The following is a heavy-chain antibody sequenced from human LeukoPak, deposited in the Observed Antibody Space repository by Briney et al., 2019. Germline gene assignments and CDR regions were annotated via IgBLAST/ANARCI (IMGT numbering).Heavy chain of an antibody. D-gene: IGHD2-2*01. CDR3: ARDHGCSSTSCYYYYGMDV. V-gene: IGHV1-69*01. CDR2: IIPIFGTA. Sequence: SVKVSCKASGGTFSSYAISWVRQAPGQGLEWMGGIIPIFGTANYAQKFQGRVTITADESTSTAYMELSSLRSEDTAAYYCARDHGCSSTSCYYYYGMDVWGQGTTVTVSS. CDR1: GGTFSSYA. J-gene: IGHJ6*02.